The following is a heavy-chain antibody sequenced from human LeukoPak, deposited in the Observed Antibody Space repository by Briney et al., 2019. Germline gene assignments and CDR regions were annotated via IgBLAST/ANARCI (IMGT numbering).Heavy chain of an antibody. J-gene: IGHJ4*02. CDR2: IYHSGST. V-gene: IGHV4-38-2*01. CDR1: GYSISSGYY. CDR3: ARRAGSGLPTFDY. D-gene: IGHD6-19*01. Sequence: SETLSLTCAVSGYSISSGYYWGWIRQPPGKGLEWIGSIYHSGSTYYNPSLKSRVTISVDTSKNQFSLKLSSVTAADTAVYYCARRAGSGLPTFDYWGQGTLVTVSS.